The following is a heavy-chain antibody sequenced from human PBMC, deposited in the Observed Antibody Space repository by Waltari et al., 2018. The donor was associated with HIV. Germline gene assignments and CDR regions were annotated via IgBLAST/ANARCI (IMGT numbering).Heavy chain of an antibody. D-gene: IGHD5-12*01. Sequence: EVKVLESGGVLAKLGGSLRVSCGSFNYTFENVWMTWVRQAPGRGLEWVGRIKRKRDGGATDYAETVKGRFVISRDDSQNILYLEMSGLKTEDTAVYYCTGGGYPTEAFDIWGQGTMVTVSS. CDR2: IKRKRDGGAT. CDR1: NYTFENVW. V-gene: IGHV3-15*01. CDR3: TGGGYPTEAFDI. J-gene: IGHJ3*02.